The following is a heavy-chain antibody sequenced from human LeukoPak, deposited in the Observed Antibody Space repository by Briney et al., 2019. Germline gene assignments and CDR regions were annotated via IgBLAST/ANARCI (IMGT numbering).Heavy chain of an antibody. CDR1: AGSFSDYY. V-gene: IGHV4-34*01. CDR2: INHSVST. CDR3: ARGGDDILTGPTPLY. Sequence: SETLSLTCAVYAGSFSDYYWSWLRPPPGKGLEWMGEINHSVSTNYNPSLKRRVTISVDTSNNQFSLKLSSVTAADTAVYYCARGGDDILTGPTPLYWGQGTLVTVSS. J-gene: IGHJ4*02. D-gene: IGHD3-9*01.